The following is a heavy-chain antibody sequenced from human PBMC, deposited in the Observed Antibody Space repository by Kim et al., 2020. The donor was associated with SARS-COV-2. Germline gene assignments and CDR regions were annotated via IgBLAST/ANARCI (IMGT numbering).Heavy chain of an antibody. Sequence: GGSLRLSCAASGFTFSSYGMHWVRQAPGKGLEWVAVIWYDGSNKYYADSVKGRFTISRDNSKNTLYLQMNSLRAEDTAVYYCARFGWAAGTYWFDYWGQGTLVTVSS. D-gene: IGHD2-8*02. V-gene: IGHV3-33*01. CDR3: ARFGWAAGTYWFDY. CDR2: IWYDGSNK. CDR1: GFTFSSYG. J-gene: IGHJ4*02.